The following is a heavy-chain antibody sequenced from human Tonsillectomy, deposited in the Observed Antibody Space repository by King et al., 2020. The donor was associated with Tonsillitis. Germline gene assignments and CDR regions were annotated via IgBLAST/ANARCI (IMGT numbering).Heavy chain of an antibody. Sequence: VQLQESGPGLVKPSETLSLTCAVSDYSISSGANWGWIRQPPGKGLEWIASIEHTGKTDYTPSLQRRVTISVDTSKNDFSLKVMSVTAADTAVYYCASSRYSIARAVRYFDYWGRGPVVSVSS. V-gene: IGHV4-38-2*01. D-gene: IGHD6-13*01. J-gene: IGHJ4*02. CDR1: DYSISSGAN. CDR2: IEHTGKT. CDR3: ASSRYSIARAVRYFDY.